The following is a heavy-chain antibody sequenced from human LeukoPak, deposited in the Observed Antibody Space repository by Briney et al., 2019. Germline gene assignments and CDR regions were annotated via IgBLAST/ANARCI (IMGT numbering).Heavy chain of an antibody. V-gene: IGHV3-21*01. CDR2: ISSSSSYI. CDR1: GFTFSSYS. D-gene: IGHD3-22*01. J-gene: IGHJ4*02. Sequence: GGSLRLSCAASGFTFSSYSMNWVRQAPGKGLEWVSSISSSSSYIYYADSVKGRVTISRDNAKNSLYLQMNSLRAEDTAVYYCARRFGPMIVASFDYWGQGTLVTVPS. CDR3: ARRFGPMIVASFDY.